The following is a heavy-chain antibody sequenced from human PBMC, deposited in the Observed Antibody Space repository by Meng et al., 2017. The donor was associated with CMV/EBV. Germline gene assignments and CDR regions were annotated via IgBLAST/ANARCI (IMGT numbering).Heavy chain of an antibody. J-gene: IGHJ3*02. D-gene: IGHD1-26*01. Sequence: SVKVSCKASGCTFSSYAISWVRQAPGQGLEWMGGIIPIFGTANYAQKFQGRVTITTDESTSTAYMELSSLRSEDTAVYYCASTVPLLRKWELQGGDAFDIWGQGTMVTVSS. CDR3: ASTVPLLRKWELQGGDAFDI. CDR1: GCTFSSYA. V-gene: IGHV1-69*05. CDR2: IIPIFGTA.